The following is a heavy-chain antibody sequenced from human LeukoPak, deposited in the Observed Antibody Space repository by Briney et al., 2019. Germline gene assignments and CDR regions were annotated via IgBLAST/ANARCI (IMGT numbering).Heavy chain of an antibody. Sequence: ASVKVSCKASGGTFSSYAISWVRQAPGQGLEWMGGIIPIFGTANCAQKFQGRVTITADESTSTAYMELSSLRSEDTAVYYCARESIAVAGTYGRIGFDSWGQGTLVTVSS. CDR1: GGTFSSYA. D-gene: IGHD6-19*01. J-gene: IGHJ5*01. CDR3: ARESIAVAGTYGRIGFDS. CDR2: IIPIFGTA. V-gene: IGHV1-69*13.